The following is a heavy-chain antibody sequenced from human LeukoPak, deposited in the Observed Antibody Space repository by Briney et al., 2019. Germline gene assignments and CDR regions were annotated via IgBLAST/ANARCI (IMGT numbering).Heavy chain of an antibody. V-gene: IGHV1-2*02. CDR2: INPNSGGT. CDR3: ARDKRYYGSGSYYNKNLYYYGMDV. D-gene: IGHD3-10*01. J-gene: IGHJ6*02. Sequence: GASVKVSCKASGYHFTGHFIHWVRPAPGQGLEWMGWINPNSGGTNYAQKFQGRVTMTRDTSISTSYMELSRLRSDDTAVYYCARDKRYYGSGSYYNKNLYYYGMDVWGQGTTVTVSS. CDR1: GYHFTGHF.